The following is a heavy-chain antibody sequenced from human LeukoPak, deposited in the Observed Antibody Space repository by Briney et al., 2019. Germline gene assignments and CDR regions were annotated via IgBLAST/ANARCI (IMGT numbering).Heavy chain of an antibody. D-gene: IGHD6-6*01. J-gene: IGHJ4*02. CDR2: IYTSGST. CDR1: GGSISSYY. Sequence: SETLSLTCTVSGGSISSYYWSWVRQPAGKGLEWIGRIYTSGSTNYNPSLKSRVTMSVDTSKNQFSLKLSSVTAADTAVYYCARAVLAARPKGYYFDYWGQGTLVTVSS. V-gene: IGHV4-4*07. CDR3: ARAVLAARPKGYYFDY.